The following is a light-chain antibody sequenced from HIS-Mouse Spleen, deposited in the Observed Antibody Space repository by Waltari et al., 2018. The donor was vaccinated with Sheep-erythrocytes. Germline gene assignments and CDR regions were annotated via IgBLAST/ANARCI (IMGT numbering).Light chain of an antibody. V-gene: IGLV2-11*01. Sequence: QSALTQPRSVSGSPGQSVTISCTGTSSDAGGYNHFSWDQQHPGKAPKLMIYDVSKRPSGVPDRFSGSKSGNTASLTISGLQAEDEADYYCCSYAGSYNHVFATGTKVTVL. J-gene: IGLJ1*01. CDR2: DVS. CDR1: SSDAGGYNH. CDR3: CSYAGSYNHV.